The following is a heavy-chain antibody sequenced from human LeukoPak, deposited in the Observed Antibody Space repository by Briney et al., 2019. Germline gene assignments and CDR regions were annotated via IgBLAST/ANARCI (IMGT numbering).Heavy chain of an antibody. CDR2: INPNSGDT. Sequence: APVKVSCKVSGYTFTNYGISWVRQAPGQGLEWMGWINPNSGDTNYAQPFQGRVTMTRDTSISTTYMELSKLRSDDTAVYFCARDLWSGELSVYWGPGSLVTVSS. V-gene: IGHV1-2*02. CDR1: GYTFTNYG. J-gene: IGHJ4*02. D-gene: IGHD3-10*01. CDR3: ARDLWSGELSVY.